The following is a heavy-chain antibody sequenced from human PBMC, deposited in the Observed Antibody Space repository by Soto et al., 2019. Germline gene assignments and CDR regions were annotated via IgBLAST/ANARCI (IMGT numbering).Heavy chain of an antibody. CDR3: ARDFGDYRGDY. D-gene: IGHD4-17*01. CDR1: GSTFSSYT. V-gene: IGHV1-69*08. J-gene: IGHJ4*02. CDR2: IIPILGIA. Sequence: QVQLVQSGAEVKKPGSSVKVSCKASGSTFSSYTISWVRQAPGQGLEWMGRIIPILGIANYAQKFQGRVTITADKSTSTAYMELSSLRSEDTAVYYCARDFGDYRGDYWGQGTLVTVSS.